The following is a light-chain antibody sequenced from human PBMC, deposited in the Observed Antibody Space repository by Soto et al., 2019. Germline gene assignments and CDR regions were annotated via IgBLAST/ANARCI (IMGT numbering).Light chain of an antibody. V-gene: IGKV4-1*01. CDR2: KAS. CDR1: QSIFYSSNNKNY. CDR3: QQYNSYSS. J-gene: IGKJ3*01. Sequence: DIVLTQSPDSLAVSLGERATINCKSSQSIFYSSNNKNYLTWYQQKPGKAPKLLIYKASNLGGGVPSRFSGDGSGTEFTLTISSLQPEDSATYYCQQYNSYSSFGPGTKVDIK.